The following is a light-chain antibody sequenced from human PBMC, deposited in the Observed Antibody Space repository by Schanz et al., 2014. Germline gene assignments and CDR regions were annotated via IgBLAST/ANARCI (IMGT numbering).Light chain of an antibody. J-gene: IGLJ3*02. Sequence: QSALTQPPSASGSPGQSVTISCTGTSSDVGGYNYVSWYQQHPGKAPKLMIYEGSKRPSGVSNRFSGSKSGNTASLTISGLQAEDEADYYCSSYTSSSTLAFGGGTKLTVL. V-gene: IGLV2-14*01. CDR3: SSYTSSSTLA. CDR2: EGS. CDR1: SSDVGGYNY.